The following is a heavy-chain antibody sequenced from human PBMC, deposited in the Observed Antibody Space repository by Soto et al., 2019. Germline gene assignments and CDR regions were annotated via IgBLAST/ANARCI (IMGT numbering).Heavy chain of an antibody. Sequence: EVQLLESGGGLVQPGGSLRLSCAASGFTSSSYAMSWVRQAPGKGLEWVSAISGSGGSTYYADSVKGRFTISRDNSKNTLYLQMNSLRAEDTAVYYCAKRGEFWSGYLGRLNWGQGTLVTVSS. CDR2: ISGSGGST. CDR3: AKRGEFWSGYLGRLN. CDR1: GFTSSSYA. J-gene: IGHJ4*02. V-gene: IGHV3-23*01. D-gene: IGHD3-3*01.